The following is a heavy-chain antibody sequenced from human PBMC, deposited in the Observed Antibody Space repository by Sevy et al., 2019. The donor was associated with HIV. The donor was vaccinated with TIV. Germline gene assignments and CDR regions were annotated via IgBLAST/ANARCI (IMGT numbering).Heavy chain of an antibody. J-gene: IGHJ3*02. D-gene: IGHD2-15*01. CDR1: GFTFSSYA. CDR3: AKDQVYCSGGSCSPYGAFDI. V-gene: IGHV3-23*01. Sequence: GGSLRLSCAASGFTFSSYAMSWVRQAPGKGLEWVSGISGSADNTYFSDSVKGRFTISRDNSKNTLYLQMNSLRAEDTAVYYCAKDQVYCSGGSCSPYGAFDIWGQGTMVTVSS. CDR2: ISGSADNT.